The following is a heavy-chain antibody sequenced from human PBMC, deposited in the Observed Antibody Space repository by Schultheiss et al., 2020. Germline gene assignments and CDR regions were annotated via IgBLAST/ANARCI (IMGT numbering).Heavy chain of an antibody. D-gene: IGHD5/OR15-5a*01. Sequence: GGSLRLSCTASGFTFGDYAMNWVRQAPAKGLEWVAFIRSKTYGGTTEYAASVKGRFTISRDDSKSIAYLQMNSLKTEDTAVYYCAKMSATTSHSTDNWGQGTLVTVSS. CDR3: AKMSATTSHSTDN. J-gene: IGHJ4*02. CDR1: GFTFGDYA. CDR2: IRSKTYGGTT. V-gene: IGHV3-49*04.